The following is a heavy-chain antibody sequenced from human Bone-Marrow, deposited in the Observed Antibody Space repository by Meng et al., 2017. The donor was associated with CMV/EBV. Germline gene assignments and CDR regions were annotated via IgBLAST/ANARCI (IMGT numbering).Heavy chain of an antibody. CDR3: AKWVGYYYDSSGYLDY. D-gene: IGHD3-22*01. Sequence: GESLKISCAASGFTFSSYGMHWVRQAPGKGLEWVAFIRYDGSNKYYADSVKGRFTISRDNSKNTLYLQMNSLRAEDTAVYYCAKWVGYYYDSSGYLDYWGQGTLVTVAS. CDR1: GFTFSSYG. V-gene: IGHV3-30*02. CDR2: IRYDGSNK. J-gene: IGHJ4*02.